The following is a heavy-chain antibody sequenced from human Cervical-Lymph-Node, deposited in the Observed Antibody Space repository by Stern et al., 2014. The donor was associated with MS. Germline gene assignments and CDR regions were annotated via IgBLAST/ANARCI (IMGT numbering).Heavy chain of an antibody. Sequence: VPLVESGAEVTQPGSSVKVSCKASGGTFTTYGISWVRQAPGPGLEWMVGTILMFGTAKYAQKFPGRVTFTADESTSTAVMEWSSLRSDDTAVYYWAHYSPDGDYMDNWGQGTLVTVAS. CDR3: AHYSPDGDYMDN. D-gene: IGHD4-17*01. CDR1: GGTFTTYG. CDR2: TILMFGTA. J-gene: IGHJ4*02. V-gene: IGHV1-69*01.